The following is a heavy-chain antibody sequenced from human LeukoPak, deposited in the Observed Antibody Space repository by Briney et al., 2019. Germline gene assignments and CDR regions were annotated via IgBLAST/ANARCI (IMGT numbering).Heavy chain of an antibody. J-gene: IGHJ5*02. V-gene: IGHV3-48*03. Sequence: GGSLRLSCAASGFTFSSYEMNWVRQAPGKGLEWVSYISSSGTAIYYADSVKGRFTISRDNAKNSLYLQMNSLRVEDTAVYYCARDPTSYSSWFDPWGQGTLVTVSS. CDR1: GFTFSSYE. CDR2: ISSSGTAI. CDR3: ARDPTSYSSWFDP. D-gene: IGHD4-11*01.